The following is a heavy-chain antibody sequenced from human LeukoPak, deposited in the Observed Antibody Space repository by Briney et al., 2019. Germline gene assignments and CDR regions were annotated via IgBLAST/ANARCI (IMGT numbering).Heavy chain of an antibody. J-gene: IGHJ5*02. D-gene: IGHD1-7*01. CDR1: GFSLSRFG. Sequence: PGGSLRLSCAASGFSLSRFGMHWVRQAPGKGLEWVAVMSSDGSNEFYADSVKGRFSISRDNSKNTLYLQMNSLRAEDTAVYYCARDRNNWNYWVWFDPWGQGTLVTVSP. CDR3: ARDRNNWNYWVWFDP. V-gene: IGHV3-30*03. CDR2: MSSDGSNE.